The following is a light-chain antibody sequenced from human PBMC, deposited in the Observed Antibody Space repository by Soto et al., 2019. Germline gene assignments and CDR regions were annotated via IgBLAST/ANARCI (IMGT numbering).Light chain of an antibody. CDR1: SSDVGGYNY. Sequence: QSALTQPASVSGSPGQSITISCTGTSSDVGGYNYVSWYQQHPGKAPKVIIYEVSNRPSGVSNRISGSKSGNTASLTISGLQAEDEADYYCNSYTSTSARVFGGGTKVTVL. CDR2: EVS. CDR3: NSYTSTSARV. J-gene: IGLJ3*02. V-gene: IGLV2-14*01.